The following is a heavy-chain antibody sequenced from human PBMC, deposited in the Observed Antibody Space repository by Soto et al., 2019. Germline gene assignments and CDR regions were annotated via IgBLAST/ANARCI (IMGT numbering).Heavy chain of an antibody. J-gene: IGHJ6*02. CDR3: AEVNSGKWRLPSYNYNGMDV. CDR1: GFTFSSYS. V-gene: IGHV3-21*01. Sequence: EVQLVESGGGLVKPGGSLRLSCAASGFTFSSYSMNWVRQAPGKGLEWVSSISSSSSYIYYADSVKGRFTIPKDNAKNSLYLQMNARRAEDTAGYYCAEVNSGKWRLPSYNYNGMDVWAKGPRSPSP. CDR2: ISSSSSYI. D-gene: IGHD2-15*01.